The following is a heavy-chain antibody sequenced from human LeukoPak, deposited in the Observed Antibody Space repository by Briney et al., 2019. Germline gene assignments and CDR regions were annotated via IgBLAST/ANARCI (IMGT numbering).Heavy chain of an antibody. Sequence: SETLSLTCTVSGVPISSYYWSWIRQPPGKGLKWIGYIYYSGSTNYNPALKSRVTISVDTSKTQFSPRLNCVTAADTAVYYCAREGTMVRGLAFDIWGERTMVTVSS. CDR1: GVPISSYY. CDR3: AREGTMVRGLAFDI. CDR2: IYYSGST. J-gene: IGHJ3*02. V-gene: IGHV4-59*01. D-gene: IGHD3-10*01.